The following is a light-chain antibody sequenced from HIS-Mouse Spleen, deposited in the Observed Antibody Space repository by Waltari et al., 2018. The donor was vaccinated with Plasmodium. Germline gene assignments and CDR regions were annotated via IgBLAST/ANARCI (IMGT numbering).Light chain of an antibody. J-gene: IGLJ3*02. CDR2: DDS. CDR3: YSTDSSGNHRV. CDR1: ALPKKY. Sequence: SYELTQPPSVSVSPGQTARITCSGDALPKKYAYWYQQKSGQAPGLVIYDDSKRPSGFPEGVSGSSSGTMATLTISGAQVEDEADYYCYSTDSSGNHRVFGGGTKLTVL. V-gene: IGLV3-10*01.